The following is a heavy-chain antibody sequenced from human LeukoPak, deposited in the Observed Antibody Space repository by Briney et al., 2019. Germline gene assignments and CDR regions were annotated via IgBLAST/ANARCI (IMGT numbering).Heavy chain of an antibody. J-gene: IGHJ3*02. CDR3: ARAGRSISGSWPDAFDI. D-gene: IGHD6-13*01. V-gene: IGHV3-23*01. CDR1: GFSFGSYA. CDR2: ICGSVSGSGDCT. Sequence: PGGSLRLSCAASGFSFGSYAMSWVRQAAGKGLEWVSEICGSVSGSGDCTHYADSVKGRFTISRDNAKNSLYLQMNSLRAEDTAVYYCARAGRSISGSWPDAFDIWGQGTMVTVSS.